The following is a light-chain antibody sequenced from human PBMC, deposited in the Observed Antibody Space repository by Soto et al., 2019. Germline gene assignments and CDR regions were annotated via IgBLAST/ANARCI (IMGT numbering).Light chain of an antibody. CDR3: QQYGSSPTWT. V-gene: IGKV3-20*01. Sequence: EIVLTQSPGTLSLSPGERATLSCRASQSVSSSYLAWYQQKPGQAPRLLIYGASSRATGIPDRFSGSGSGTDFTLTISRLEPEDSAVYYCQQYGSSPTWTFGQWTKVEIK. J-gene: IGKJ1*01. CDR2: GAS. CDR1: QSVSSSY.